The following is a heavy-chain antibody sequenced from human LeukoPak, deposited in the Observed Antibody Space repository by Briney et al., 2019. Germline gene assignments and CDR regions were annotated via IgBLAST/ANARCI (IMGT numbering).Heavy chain of an antibody. Sequence: PSQTLSLTCTVSGDSISRGDYCWNWIRQPPGKGLEWIGYIYSSGSSNYNPSLETRVTMSVDTSKNQFSLKLNSVTAADTAVYYCARLAYSSGWSYFDSWGQGTLVTVSS. CDR1: GDSISRGDYC. D-gene: IGHD6-19*01. CDR2: IYSSGSS. V-gene: IGHV4-30-4*01. J-gene: IGHJ4*02. CDR3: ARLAYSSGWSYFDS.